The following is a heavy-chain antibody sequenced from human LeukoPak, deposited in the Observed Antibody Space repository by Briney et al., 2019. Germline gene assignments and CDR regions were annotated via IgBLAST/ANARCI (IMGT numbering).Heavy chain of an antibody. D-gene: IGHD7-27*01. CDR2: ISWNSGSI. CDR3: ARRSGEGGYFDY. Sequence: GGSLRLSCAASGFTFDDYAMHWVRQAPGKGLEWVSGISWNSGSIGYADSVKGRFTISRDNAKNSLYLQMNSLRAEDVALYYCARRSGEGGYFDYWGQGTLVTVSS. V-gene: IGHV3-9*03. CDR1: GFTFDDYA. J-gene: IGHJ4*02.